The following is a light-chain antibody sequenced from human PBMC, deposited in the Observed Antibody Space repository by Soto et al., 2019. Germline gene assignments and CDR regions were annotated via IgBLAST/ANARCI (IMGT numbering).Light chain of an antibody. V-gene: IGKV1-9*01. CDR3: QQLNSFPLS. J-gene: IGKJ4*01. Sequence: DIQLTQSPSFLSASLGDRVTITCRASQGIGSYLAWYQQKPGKAPRLLIYKASTLKSGVQSRFSGSGSGTDFTLTISSLQPEDSATYYCQQLNSFPLSFGGGTKVDIK. CDR1: QGIGSY. CDR2: KAS.